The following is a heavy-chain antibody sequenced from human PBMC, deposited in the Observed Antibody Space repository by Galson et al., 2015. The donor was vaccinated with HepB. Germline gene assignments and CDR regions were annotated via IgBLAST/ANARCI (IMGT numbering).Heavy chain of an antibody. V-gene: IGHV3-30-3*01. Sequence: SLRLSCAASGFTFSNFALHWVRQAPGKGLEWVAVISYDGSTQFHADSVKGRFTFSRDNSENMLYLQMNSLRVEDTAIYYCARDAMGRGSGSYSAFDYWGQGTLVTVSS. J-gene: IGHJ4*02. D-gene: IGHD1-26*01. CDR3: ARDAMGRGSGSYSAFDY. CDR1: GFTFSNFA. CDR2: ISYDGSTQ.